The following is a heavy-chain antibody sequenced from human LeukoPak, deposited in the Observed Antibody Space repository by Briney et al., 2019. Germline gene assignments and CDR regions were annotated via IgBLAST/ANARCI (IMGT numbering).Heavy chain of an antibody. D-gene: IGHD7-27*01. CDR2: ISSNGGST. J-gene: IGHJ5*02. V-gene: IGHV3-64D*06. Sequence: PGGSLRLSCSGSGFTFSNYAMHWVRHAPGKGLQYVSAISSNGGSTYYAESVKGRFTISRDNSKNTLYLQMSSLRAEDTALYYCVRELTGEGNWFDPWGQGALVTVSS. CDR3: VRELTGEGNWFDP. CDR1: GFTFSNYA.